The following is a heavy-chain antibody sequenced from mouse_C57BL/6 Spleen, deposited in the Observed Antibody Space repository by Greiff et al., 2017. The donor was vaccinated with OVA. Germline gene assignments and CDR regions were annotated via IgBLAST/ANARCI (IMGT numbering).Heavy chain of an antibody. CDR3: ARDFYYYGSSGYAMDY. D-gene: IGHD1-1*01. CDR2: ISDGGSYT. Sequence: DVKLVESGGGLVKPGGSLKLSCAASGFTFSSYAMSWVRQTPEKRLEWVATISDGGSYTYYPDNVKGRFTISRDNAKNNLYLQMSHLKSEDTAMYYCARDFYYYGSSGYAMDYWGQGTSVTVSS. CDR1: GFTFSSYA. J-gene: IGHJ4*01. V-gene: IGHV5-4*01.